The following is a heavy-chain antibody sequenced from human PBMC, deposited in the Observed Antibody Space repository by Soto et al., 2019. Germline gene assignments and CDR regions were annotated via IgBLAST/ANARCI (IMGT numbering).Heavy chain of an antibody. CDR3: ARGYYSGSGRPTPGGMDV. CDR2: ISTYTGNT. V-gene: IGHV1-18*01. CDR1: GYTFTNYD. Sequence: QVHLVQSGAEVKKPGASVKVSCKASGYTFTNYDINWVRQAPGQGLEWMGWISTYTGNTNYAQKLQGRVTMTTDTSKSTDYMELMSLRSDDTAVYYCARGYYSGSGRPTPGGMDVWGQGTTVTVSS. D-gene: IGHD3-10*01. J-gene: IGHJ6*02.